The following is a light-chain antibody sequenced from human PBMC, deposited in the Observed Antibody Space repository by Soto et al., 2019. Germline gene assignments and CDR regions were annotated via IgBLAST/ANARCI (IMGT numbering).Light chain of an antibody. V-gene: IGKV1-5*01. CDR3: LLDHIFSLA. J-gene: IGKJ5*01. CDR2: DAS. Sequence: DIERPHFPSALSASVGDTVTITCRASQSISTWLAWYQHKPGEAPRLLIFDASNLESGVPSRFSGSGSGTDFTLTISSLQPDDFAPYYCLLDHIFSLAFAPGTRLEI. CDR1: QSISTW.